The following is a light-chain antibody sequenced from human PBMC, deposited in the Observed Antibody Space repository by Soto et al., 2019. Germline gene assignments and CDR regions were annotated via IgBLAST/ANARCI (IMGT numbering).Light chain of an antibody. CDR2: DGT. Sequence: QSALTHPASVSGSPGQSITISCTGTSSDVGGFKLVSWYQQHPGEAPKLMIYDGTERPSGVSNRFSGSKSGNTASLTISGLQAEDEADYYCCSYAASSTSVVFGGGTKLTVL. V-gene: IGLV2-23*01. J-gene: IGLJ2*01. CDR3: CSYAASSTSVV. CDR1: SSDVGGFKL.